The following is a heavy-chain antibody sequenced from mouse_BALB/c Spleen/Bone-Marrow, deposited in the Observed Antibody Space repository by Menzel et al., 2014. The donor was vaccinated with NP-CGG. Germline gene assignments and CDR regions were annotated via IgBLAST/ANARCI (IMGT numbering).Heavy chain of an antibody. Sequence: QVQLQQSGAELVRPGTSVKVSCKASGYAFTNYLIEWVKQRPGQGLEWIGVINPGSGGTNYNEKFKGKATLTADKSSSTAYMQLSSLTSDDSAVYFCAREVRRNYAMGYWGQGTSVTVSS. CDR1: GYAFTNYL. D-gene: IGHD2-14*01. V-gene: IGHV1-54*03. CDR2: INPGSGGT. CDR3: AREVRRNYAMGY. J-gene: IGHJ4*01.